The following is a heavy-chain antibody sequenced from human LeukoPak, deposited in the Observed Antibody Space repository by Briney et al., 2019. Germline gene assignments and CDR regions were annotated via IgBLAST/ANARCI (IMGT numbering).Heavy chain of an antibody. CDR3: ARVGYYYYAMDV. CDR1: GGSISSSSYY. V-gene: IGHV4-39*01. Sequence: SETLSLTCTVSGGSISSSSYYWGWIRQPPGKGLEWIGSIYYSGSTYYNPSLKSRVTISVDTSKNQFSLKLSSVTAADTAVYYCARVGYYYYAMDVWGQGTTVTVSS. D-gene: IGHD1-26*01. J-gene: IGHJ6*02. CDR2: IYYSGST.